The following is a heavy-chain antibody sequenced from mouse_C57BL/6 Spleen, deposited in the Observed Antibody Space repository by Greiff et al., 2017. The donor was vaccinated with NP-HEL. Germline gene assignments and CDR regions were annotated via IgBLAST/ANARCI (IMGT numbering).Heavy chain of an antibody. D-gene: IGHD2-12*01. V-gene: IGHV1-15*01. CDR3: TRVDDPYAMDY. J-gene: IGHJ4*01. CDR2: IDPETGGT. Sequence: VQLHQSGAELVRPGASVTLSCKASGYTFTDYEMHWVKQTPVHGLEWIGAIDPETGGTAYNQKFKGKAILTADKSSSTAYMELRSLTSEDSAVYYCTRVDDPYAMDYWGQGTSVTVSS. CDR1: GYTFTDYE.